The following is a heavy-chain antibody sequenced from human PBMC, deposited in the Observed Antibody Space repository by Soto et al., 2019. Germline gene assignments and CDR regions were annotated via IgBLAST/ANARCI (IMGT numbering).Heavy chain of an antibody. J-gene: IGHJ4*02. CDR1: GYTFTGYY. Sequence: GASVKVSCKASGYTFTGYYMHWVRQAPGQGLEWMGWINPNSGGTNYAQKFQGWVTMTRDTSISTAYMELSRLRSDDTAVYYCARDLGYCSSTSCSPGHWGQGTLGTVSS. V-gene: IGHV1-2*04. CDR2: INPNSGGT. D-gene: IGHD2-2*01. CDR3: ARDLGYCSSTSCSPGH.